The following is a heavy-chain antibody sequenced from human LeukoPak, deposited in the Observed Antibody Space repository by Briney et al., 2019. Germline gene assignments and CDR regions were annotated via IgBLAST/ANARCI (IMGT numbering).Heavy chain of an antibody. Sequence: SDTLSLTCTVSGGSISSSSYYWGWIRQPPGKGLEWIGSIYYSGSTYYNPSLKSRVTISVDTSKNQFSLKLSSVTAADTAVYYCASLSILTGYFLDYWGQGTLVTVSS. CDR2: IYYSGST. D-gene: IGHD3-9*01. CDR1: GGSISSSSYY. CDR3: ASLSILTGYFLDY. V-gene: IGHV4-39*07. J-gene: IGHJ4*02.